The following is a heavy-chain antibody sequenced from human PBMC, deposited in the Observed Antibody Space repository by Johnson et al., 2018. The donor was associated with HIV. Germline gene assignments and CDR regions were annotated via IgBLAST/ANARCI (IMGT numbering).Heavy chain of an antibody. Sequence: EVQLVESGGGLVQPGGSLRLSCAASGFTFSSYAMHWVRQAPGKGLEYVSAISSNGGSTYYANSVKGRFTISRDNSKNTLYLQMGSLRAEDMAVYYCAKDRLFGSGAPPHAFDIWGQGTMVTVSS. CDR1: GFTFSSYA. CDR2: ISSNGGST. V-gene: IGHV3-64*01. J-gene: IGHJ3*02. D-gene: IGHD3-10*01. CDR3: AKDRLFGSGAPPHAFDI.